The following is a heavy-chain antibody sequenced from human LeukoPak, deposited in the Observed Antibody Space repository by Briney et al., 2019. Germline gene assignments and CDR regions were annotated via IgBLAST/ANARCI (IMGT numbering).Heavy chain of an antibody. CDR3: ARGTYGGTFFDY. J-gene: IGHJ4*02. CDR1: GYTFTGYY. Sequence: ASVKVSCKASGYTFTGYYMHWVRQAPGQGLEWMGWINPNSGGTNYAQKFQGRVTMTRDTSISTAYMELSRLRSDNTAVYYCARGTYGGTFFDYWGQGTLVTVSS. V-gene: IGHV1-2*02. D-gene: IGHD1-14*01. CDR2: INPNSGGT.